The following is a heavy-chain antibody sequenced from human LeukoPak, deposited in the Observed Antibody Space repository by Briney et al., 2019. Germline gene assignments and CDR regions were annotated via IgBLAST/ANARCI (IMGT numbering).Heavy chain of an antibody. CDR2: VYYTGTT. D-gene: IGHD3-3*01. J-gene: IGHJ5*02. V-gene: IGHV4-39*01. CDR3: ARRITIFGMIMGGWFDP. CDR1: GGSIKSSSFY. Sequence: PSETLSLTCTVSGGSIKSSSFYRAWIRQPPGKGLEWVGSVYYTGTTYYNPSFESRITIAVNTSNNQFSLELSTMTAADTGVYYCARRITIFGMIMGGWFDPWGQGTLVTVSS.